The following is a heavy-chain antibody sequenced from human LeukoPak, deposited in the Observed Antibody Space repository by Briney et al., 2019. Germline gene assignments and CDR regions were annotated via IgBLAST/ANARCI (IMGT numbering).Heavy chain of an antibody. V-gene: IGHV4-59*08. CDR1: GGSISTYY. Sequence: SETLSLTCTVSGGSISTYYWSWIRQPPGKGLEWIGYIYYSGSTNYNPSLKSRVTISVDTSKNQFSLKLSSVTAADTAVYYCARHGYSYGSWGQGTLVTVSS. D-gene: IGHD5-18*01. CDR3: ARHGYSYGS. J-gene: IGHJ4*02. CDR2: IYYSGST.